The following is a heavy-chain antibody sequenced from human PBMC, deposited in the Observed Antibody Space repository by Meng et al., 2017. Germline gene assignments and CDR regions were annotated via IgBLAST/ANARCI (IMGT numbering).Heavy chain of an antibody. J-gene: IGHJ4*02. D-gene: IGHD6-19*01. CDR1: GFTFSSYA. Sequence: GESLKISCAASGFTFSSYAMSWVRQAPGKGLEWVSAISGSGGSTYYADSVKGRFTISRDNSKNTLYLQMNSLRAEDTAVYYCAKDYSSGRHGPVNDYWGQGTLVTVSS. CDR2: ISGSGGST. CDR3: AKDYSSGRHGPVNDY. V-gene: IGHV3-23*01.